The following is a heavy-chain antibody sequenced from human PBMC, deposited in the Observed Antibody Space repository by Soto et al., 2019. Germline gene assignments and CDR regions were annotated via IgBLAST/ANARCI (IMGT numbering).Heavy chain of an antibody. CDR3: AREGYYDFCSGYYRDGWYYYYYGMDV. CDR2: ISSSSSYI. V-gene: IGHV3-21*01. J-gene: IGHJ6*02. D-gene: IGHD3-3*01. CDR1: GFTFSSYS. Sequence: GGSLRLSXAASGFTFSSYSMNWVRQAPGKGLEWVSSISSSSSYIYYADSVKGRFTISRDNAKNSLYLQMNSLRAEDTAVYYCAREGYYDFCSGYYRDGWYYYYYGMDVWGQGTTVTVSS.